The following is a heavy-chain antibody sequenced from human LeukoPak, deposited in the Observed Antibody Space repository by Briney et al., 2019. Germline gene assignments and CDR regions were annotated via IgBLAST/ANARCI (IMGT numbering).Heavy chain of an antibody. V-gene: IGHV4-61*02. J-gene: IGHJ4*02. CDR1: GGSISSGSYY. CDR3: ARDSGSYYGVDH. CDR2: IYTSGST. Sequence: PSQTLSLTCTVSGGSISSGSYYWRWIRQPAGKGLEWIGRIYTSGSTSYNPSRKSRVTISVDTSKNQFSLKLSSVTAADTAVYYCARDSGSYYGVDHWGQGTLVTVSS. D-gene: IGHD1-26*01.